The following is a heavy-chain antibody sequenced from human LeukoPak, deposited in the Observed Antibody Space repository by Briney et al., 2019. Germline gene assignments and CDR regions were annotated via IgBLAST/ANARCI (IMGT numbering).Heavy chain of an antibody. CDR3: ARASRYCSGGSCYFDY. V-gene: IGHV3-20*04. CDR1: GFTFDDYG. J-gene: IGHJ4*02. CDR2: INWNGGST. Sequence: PGGSLRLSCAASGFTFDDYGMSWVRQAPGKGLEWVSGINWNGGSTGYADSVKGRFTISRDNAKNSLYLQMNSLRAEDTALYYCARASRYCSGGSCYFDYWGQGTLVTVSS. D-gene: IGHD2-15*01.